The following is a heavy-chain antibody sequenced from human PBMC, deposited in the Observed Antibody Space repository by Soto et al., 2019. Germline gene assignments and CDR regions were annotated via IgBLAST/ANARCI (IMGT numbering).Heavy chain of an antibody. V-gene: IGHV4-34*01. CDR3: GGAAFWCADNYYYYGMDV. J-gene: IGHJ6*02. D-gene: IGHD3-3*01. CDR1: GGPFCEYY. CDR2: INHSGST. Sequence: SEPLSLTCAAYGGPFCEYYWRWICQPPGKRLEWIGEINHSGSTNYNPSLKSRVTISVDTSKNQFSLKLSSVTAADTAVYSCGGAAFWCADNYYYYGMDVWGQGTTVTVSS.